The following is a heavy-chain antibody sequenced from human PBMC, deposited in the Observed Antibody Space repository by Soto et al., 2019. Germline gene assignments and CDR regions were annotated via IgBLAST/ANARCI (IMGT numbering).Heavy chain of an antibody. D-gene: IGHD6-25*01. CDR3: ARTNIAARTYGYGMDV. CDR1: GFSLSTSGMC. V-gene: IGHV2-70*01. J-gene: IGHJ6*02. Sequence: SGPTLVNPTQTLTLTCTFSGFSLSTSGMCVSWIRQPPGKALEWLALIDWDDDEYYSTSLKTRLTISKDTSKNQVVLTMTNMDPVDTATYYCARTNIAARTYGYGMDVWGQGTTVTVSS. CDR2: IDWDDDE.